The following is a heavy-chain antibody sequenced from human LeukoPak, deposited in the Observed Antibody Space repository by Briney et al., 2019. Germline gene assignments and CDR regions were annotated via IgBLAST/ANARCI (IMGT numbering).Heavy chain of an antibody. CDR2: INPNSGGT. D-gene: IGHD2-2*01. J-gene: IGHJ5*02. CDR1: GYTFTGYY. V-gene: IGHV1-2*02. Sequence: ASVKVSCKASGYTFTGYYMHWVRQAPGQGLEWMGWINPNSGGTNYAQKFQGRVTMTRDTSISTAYMELSRLRSDDTAVYYCARVLVVPAAIGGWFDPWAREPWSPSPQ. CDR3: ARVLVVPAAIGGWFDP.